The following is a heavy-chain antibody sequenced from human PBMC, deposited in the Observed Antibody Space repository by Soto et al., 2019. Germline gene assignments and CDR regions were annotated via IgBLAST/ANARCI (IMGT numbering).Heavy chain of an antibody. Sequence: QVQLQESGPGLVKPSETLSLTCTVSGGSVSSGSYYWSWIRQPPGKGLEWIGYIYYSGSTNYNPSLKSRVPMSVDTSKDQFSLKLSSVTAADKAVYYCASEPYSSSWAYYYGMDVWGQGTTVTVSS. J-gene: IGHJ6*02. V-gene: IGHV4-61*01. CDR3: ASEPYSSSWAYYYGMDV. D-gene: IGHD6-13*01. CDR1: GGSVSSGSYY. CDR2: IYYSGST.